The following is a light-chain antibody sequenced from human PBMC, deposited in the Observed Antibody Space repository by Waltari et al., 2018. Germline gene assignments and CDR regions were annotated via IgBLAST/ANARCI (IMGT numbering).Light chain of an antibody. CDR1: SSDVWGYNY. CDR2: EVS. Sequence: QSALTQPASVSGSPGQSITISCTGASSDVWGYNYVSWYQHHPGKAPKLMIYEVSNRPSGVSNRFSGSKSGNTASLTISGLQAEDEADYYCSSYTSSSTPYVFGTGTKVTVL. J-gene: IGLJ1*01. CDR3: SSYTSSSTPYV. V-gene: IGLV2-14*01.